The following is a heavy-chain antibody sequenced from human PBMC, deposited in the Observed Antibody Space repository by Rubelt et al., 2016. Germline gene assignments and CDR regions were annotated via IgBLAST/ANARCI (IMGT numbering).Heavy chain of an antibody. V-gene: IGHV4-34*01. Sequence: QVQLQQWGAGLLKPSETLSLTCAVYGGSFSGYYWSWIRQPPGKGLEWIGEINHSGSTNYNPSPKGRGTRSGETSKNQFALKLSSVTAADTAVYYCARVFSGWRPFDYWGQGTLVTVSS. J-gene: IGHJ4*02. CDR3: ARVFSGWRPFDY. CDR2: INHSGST. D-gene: IGHD6-19*01. CDR1: GGSFSGYY.